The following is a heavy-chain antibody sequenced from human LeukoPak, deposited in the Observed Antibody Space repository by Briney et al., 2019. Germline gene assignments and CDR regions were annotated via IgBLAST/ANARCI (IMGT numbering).Heavy chain of an antibody. Sequence: ASVKVSCTAAGYTFNGYYMHWVRQAPGQGLEWMGWINPNTGDRNYAQKFQGRVTMTRDTSISTAYMELSRLRSDDTAVYYCARSRMSDAFDIWGQGTTVTVSS. CDR1: GYTFNGYY. V-gene: IGHV1-2*02. D-gene: IGHD2/OR15-2a*01. CDR2: INPNTGDR. CDR3: ARSRMSDAFDI. J-gene: IGHJ3*02.